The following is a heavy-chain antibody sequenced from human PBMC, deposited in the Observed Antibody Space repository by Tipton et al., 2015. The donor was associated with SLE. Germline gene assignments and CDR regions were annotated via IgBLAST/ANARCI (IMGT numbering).Heavy chain of an antibody. Sequence: TLSLTCAVSGYSISSGYYWSWIRQPPGKGLEWIGEINHSGSTNYNPSLKSRVTISVDTSKNQFSLKLSSVTAADTAVYYCARGKGLIAVAGSGDYWGQGTLVTVSS. V-gene: IGHV4-34*01. J-gene: IGHJ4*02. CDR1: GYSISSGYY. CDR2: INHSGST. D-gene: IGHD6-19*01. CDR3: ARGKGLIAVAGSGDY.